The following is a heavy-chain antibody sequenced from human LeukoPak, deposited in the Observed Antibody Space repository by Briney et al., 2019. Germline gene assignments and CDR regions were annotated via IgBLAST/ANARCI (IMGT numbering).Heavy chain of an antibody. CDR1: GFRITSYW. V-gene: IGHV3-7*05. J-gene: IGHJ4*02. D-gene: IGHD5-18*01. CDR3: ARDHGYDY. CDR2: INEDGSEK. Sequence: GGSLRLSCAASGFRITSYWMIWVRQAPGKGLEWVANINEDGSEKKYVDSVRGRFTISKDNAKNSVFLQMNSLTVDDTAVYYCARDHGYDYWGQGTLVTVSS.